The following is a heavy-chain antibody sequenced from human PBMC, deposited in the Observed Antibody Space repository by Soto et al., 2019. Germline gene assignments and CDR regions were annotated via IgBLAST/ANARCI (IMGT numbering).Heavy chain of an antibody. D-gene: IGHD3-10*01. J-gene: IGHJ4*02. CDR2: IYYSGST. Sequence: QLQLQESGPGLVKPSETLSLTCTVSGGSISSSSYYWGWIRQPPGKGLEWIGSIYYSGSTYYNPSLKSRVTISVDTSKNQFSLKLSSVTAADTAVYYCARLSREYYFDYWGQGTLVTVSS. V-gene: IGHV4-39*01. CDR3: ARLSREYYFDY. CDR1: GGSISSSSYY.